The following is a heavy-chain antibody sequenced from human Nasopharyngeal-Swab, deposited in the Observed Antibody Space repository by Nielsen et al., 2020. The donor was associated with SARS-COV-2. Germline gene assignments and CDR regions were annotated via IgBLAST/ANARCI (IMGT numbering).Heavy chain of an antibody. J-gene: IGHJ4*02. CDR2: ISYDGANK. CDR3: ARVSSKRFTFDY. Sequence: WIRQPPGKGLEWVGLISYDGANKHYADSVKGRISISRNNFNNTLYLEMNTLRPEDTAIYYCARVSSKRFTFDYWGQGALVTVSS. V-gene: IGHV3-30-3*01. D-gene: IGHD3-16*01.